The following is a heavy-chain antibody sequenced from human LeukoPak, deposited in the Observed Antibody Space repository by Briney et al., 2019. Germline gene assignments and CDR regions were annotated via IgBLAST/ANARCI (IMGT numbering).Heavy chain of an antibody. CDR3: ARDQVGATYYYYYYMDV. J-gene: IGHJ6*03. D-gene: IGHD1-26*01. Sequence: PSETLSLTCTVSGGSISSYYWSWIRQPPGKGLEWIGYIYYSGSTNYNPSLKSRVTMSVDTSKNQFSLKLSSVTAADTAVYYCARDQVGATYYYYYYMDVWGKGTTVTVSS. CDR2: IYYSGST. CDR1: GGSISSYY. V-gene: IGHV4-59*12.